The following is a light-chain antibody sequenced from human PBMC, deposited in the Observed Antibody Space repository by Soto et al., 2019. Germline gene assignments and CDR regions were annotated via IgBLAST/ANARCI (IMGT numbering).Light chain of an antibody. Sequence: DIQMTQSPSTLSASVGDRVTITCRASQSISSWLAWYQQKPGKAPKLLIYDASSLESGVPSRFSGSGSGTEFTLTISSLQPDDFATYYCQQYNSYPITCGQGTRME. CDR3: QQYNSYPIT. J-gene: IGKJ5*01. V-gene: IGKV1-5*01. CDR2: DAS. CDR1: QSISSW.